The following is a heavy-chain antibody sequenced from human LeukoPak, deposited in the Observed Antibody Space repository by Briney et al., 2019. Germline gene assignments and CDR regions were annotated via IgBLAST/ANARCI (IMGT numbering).Heavy chain of an antibody. CDR2: INSDGSST. J-gene: IGHJ4*02. CDR3: SSTAGYSSSWYERSFNY. Sequence: GGSLRLSCAASGFTFSSYWMHWVRQAPGKGLMWVSRINSDGSSTSYADSVKGRFTISRDNAKNTLYLQMNSLRAEDTAVYYCSSTAGYSSSWYERSFNYWGQGTPVTVSS. CDR1: GFTFSSYW. V-gene: IGHV3-74*01. D-gene: IGHD6-13*01.